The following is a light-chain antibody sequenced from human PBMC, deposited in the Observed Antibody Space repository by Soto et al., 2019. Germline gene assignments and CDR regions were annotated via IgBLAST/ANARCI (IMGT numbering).Light chain of an antibody. CDR2: LGS. J-gene: IGKJ5*01. Sequence: DIVMPQSPLSLFVSPGEPASISCRSSQSLIHSNGYNFLDRYLQKPGQSPQLLIYLGSDRASGGPDRFSGSGSGTEFTLKISRVEAEDAGVYYCMQALQTPITFGQGTRLEI. CDR3: MQALQTPIT. V-gene: IGKV2-28*01. CDR1: QSLIHSNGYNF.